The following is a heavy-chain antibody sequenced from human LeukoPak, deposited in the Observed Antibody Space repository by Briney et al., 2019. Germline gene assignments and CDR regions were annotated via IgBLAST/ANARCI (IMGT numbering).Heavy chain of an antibody. CDR2: ISSSGSAV. V-gene: IGHV3-48*03. J-gene: IGHJ4*02. Sequence: PGGSLRLSCAASGFTFSSYEMNWVRQAPGKGLEWISYISSSGSAVYYTNSVKGRFTISRDNTKNSLILQMNSLRGEDTAVYYCARDHYDISGYFYALDKWGQGTLVTVSS. D-gene: IGHD3-22*01. CDR1: GFTFSSYE. CDR3: ARDHYDISGYFYALDK.